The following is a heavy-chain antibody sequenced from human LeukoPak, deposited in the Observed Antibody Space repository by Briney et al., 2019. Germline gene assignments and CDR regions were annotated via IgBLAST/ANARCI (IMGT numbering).Heavy chain of an antibody. Sequence: ASVKFSCNASGYTFSGYYLHWVRQAPGQGLEWIGWISPNSGATNYAQKFKGRVTMNRDTSISTAYMDLSRLRFNDTALYYCARDHDHSYDYWGQGTLVTVSS. CDR1: GYTFSGYY. CDR3: ARDHDHSYDY. V-gene: IGHV1-2*02. J-gene: IGHJ4*02. CDR2: ISPNSGAT. D-gene: IGHD3-3*01.